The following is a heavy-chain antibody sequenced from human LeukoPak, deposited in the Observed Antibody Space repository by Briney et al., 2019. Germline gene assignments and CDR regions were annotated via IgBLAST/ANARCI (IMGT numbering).Heavy chain of an antibody. CDR1: GYTFTSYD. V-gene: IGHV1-18*01. Sequence: ASVKVSCKASGYTFTSYDINWVRQAPGQGLEWMGWISAYNGNTNYAQKLQGRVTMTTDTSTSTAYMELRSLRSDDTAVYYCARDLQQLGAMDVWGKGTTVTVSS. D-gene: IGHD6-13*01. J-gene: IGHJ6*03. CDR2: ISAYNGNT. CDR3: ARDLQQLGAMDV.